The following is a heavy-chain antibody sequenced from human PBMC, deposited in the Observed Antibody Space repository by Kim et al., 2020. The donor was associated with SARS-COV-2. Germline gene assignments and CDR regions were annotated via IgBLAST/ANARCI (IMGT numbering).Heavy chain of an antibody. CDR2: ISGSGGST. D-gene: IGHD3-3*01. CDR1: GFTFSSYA. J-gene: IGHJ6*03. V-gene: IGHV3-23*01. CDR3: AKDRRKITIFGVVISYMDV. Sequence: GGSLRLSCAASGFTFSSYAMSWVRQAPGKGLEWVSAISGSGGSTYYADSVKGRFTISRDNSKNTLYLQMNSLRAEDTAVYYCAKDRRKITIFGVVISYMDVWGKGTTVTVSS.